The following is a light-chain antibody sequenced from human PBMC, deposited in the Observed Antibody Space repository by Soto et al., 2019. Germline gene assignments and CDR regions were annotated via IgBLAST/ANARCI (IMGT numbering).Light chain of an antibody. J-gene: IGLJ1*01. CDR1: SSNIGAGNA. Sequence: QSVLTQPPSVSGAPGQRVTISCSGSSSNIGAGNAVHWYQHLPGTAPKLLMYGNNNRPSGVPDRFSGSKSGTSASLAITGLQAEDEADYYCQSYDGSLSGTVFGTGTKVTVL. CDR3: QSYDGSLSGTV. CDR2: GNN. V-gene: IGLV1-40*01.